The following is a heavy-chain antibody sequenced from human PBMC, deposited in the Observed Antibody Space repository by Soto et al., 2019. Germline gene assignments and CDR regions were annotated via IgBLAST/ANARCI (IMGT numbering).Heavy chain of an antibody. Sequence: ASVKVSCKASGYTFTGYYMHWVRQAPGQGLEWMGWINPNSGGTNYAQKFQGRVTMTGDTSISTAYMELSRLRSDDTAVYYCARGAGTIFGVVTPNWFDPWGQGTLVTVSS. CDR3: ARGAGTIFGVVTPNWFDP. CDR1: GYTFTGYY. CDR2: INPNSGGT. D-gene: IGHD3-3*01. J-gene: IGHJ5*02. V-gene: IGHV1-2*02.